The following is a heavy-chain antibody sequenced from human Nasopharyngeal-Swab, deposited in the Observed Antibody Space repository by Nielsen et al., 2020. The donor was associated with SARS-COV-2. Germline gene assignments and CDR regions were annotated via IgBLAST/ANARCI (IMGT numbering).Heavy chain of an antibody. V-gene: IGHV1-18*01. CDR1: GYTFTSYG. J-gene: IGHJ3*02. D-gene: IGHD6-6*01. Sequence: ASVKVSCKASGYTFTSYGISWVRQAPGQGLEWMGWISAYNGNTNYAQKLQGRVTMTTDTSTSTAYMELRSLRSDDTAVYYCARDLGIAARRGDAFDIWGQGTMVTVSS. CDR3: ARDLGIAARRGDAFDI. CDR2: ISAYNGNT.